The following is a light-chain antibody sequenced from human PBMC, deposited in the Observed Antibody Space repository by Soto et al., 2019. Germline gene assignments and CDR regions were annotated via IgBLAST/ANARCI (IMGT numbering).Light chain of an antibody. Sequence: QSVLTHPASVSWSPGQSITSSCTGARSGIGSYSSIAWYQQHPGKAPRHMIFEVTERPSGVSNRLYGSKPGGTASRTLTGFQAEDEVDYSCQTSDISLSGFHVFRTGTKVPVL. CDR3: QTSDISLSGFHV. V-gene: IGLV2-23*02. CDR1: RSGIGSYSS. CDR2: EVT. J-gene: IGLJ1*01.